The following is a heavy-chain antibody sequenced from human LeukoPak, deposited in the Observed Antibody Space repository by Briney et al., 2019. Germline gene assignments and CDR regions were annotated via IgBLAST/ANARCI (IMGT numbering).Heavy chain of an antibody. Sequence: GRSLRLSCAASGFTFDDYAMHWVRQAPGKGLEWVSGISWNSGSIGYADSVKGRFTISRDNAKNSLYLQMNSLRAEDTALYYCAAQLQGSYYYYGMDVWGQGTTVTVSS. CDR1: GFTFDDYA. J-gene: IGHJ6*02. V-gene: IGHV3-9*01. CDR3: AAQLQGSYYYYGMDV. D-gene: IGHD4-23*01. CDR2: ISWNSGSI.